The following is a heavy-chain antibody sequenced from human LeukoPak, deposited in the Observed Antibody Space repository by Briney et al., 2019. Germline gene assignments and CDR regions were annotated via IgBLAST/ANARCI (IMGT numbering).Heavy chain of an antibody. CDR3: ARAIGCSSTSCPYTYYYYGMDV. J-gene: IGHJ6*04. CDR1: GYTFTSYY. Sequence: GASVKVSCKASGYTFTSYYMHWVRQAPGQGLEWMGIINPSGGSTSYAQKFQGRVTMTRDTSTSTVYMELSSLRSEDTAVSYCARAIGCSSTSCPYTYYYYGMDVWGKGTTVTVSS. CDR2: INPSGGST. V-gene: IGHV1-46*01. D-gene: IGHD2-2*01.